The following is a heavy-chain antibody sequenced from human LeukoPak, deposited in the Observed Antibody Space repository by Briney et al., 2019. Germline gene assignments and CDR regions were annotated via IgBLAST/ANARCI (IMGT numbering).Heavy chain of an antibody. Sequence: GGSLRLSCAASGFTFSSYSMNWVRQAPGKGLEWVSYITSSSSTISYADSVRGRFTISRDNSKNTLYLQMNSLRAEDTALYYCAKPRWFGELSGIDSWGQGTLVTVSS. V-gene: IGHV3-48*01. CDR1: GFTFSSYS. J-gene: IGHJ4*02. CDR3: AKPRWFGELSGIDS. D-gene: IGHD3-10*01. CDR2: ITSSSSTI.